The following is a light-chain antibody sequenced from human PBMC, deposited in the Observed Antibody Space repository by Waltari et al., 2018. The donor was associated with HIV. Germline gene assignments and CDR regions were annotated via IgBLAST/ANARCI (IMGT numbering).Light chain of an antibody. V-gene: IGKV4-1*01. CDR1: QSVLYSSNIKDY. CDR2: WAS. CDR3: QQYHSIPQGYT. J-gene: IGKJ2*01. Sequence: DIVMTQSPDSLAVSLGEGATINCKSSQSVLYSSNIKDYLSWYQQKPGQPPKLLIYWASTRESGVPDRFSGSGSGTNFTLTISSLQAEDVAVYYCQQYHSIPQGYTFGQGTKLEIK.